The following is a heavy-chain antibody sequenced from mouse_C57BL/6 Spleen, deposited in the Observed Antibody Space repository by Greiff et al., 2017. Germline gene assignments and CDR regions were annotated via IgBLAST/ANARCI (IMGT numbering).Heavy chain of an antibody. Sequence: EVKVVESGGGLVKPGGSLKLSCAASGFTFSDYGMHWVRQAPEKGLEWVAYISSGSSTIYYADTVKGRFTISRDNAKNTLFLQMTSLRSEDTAMYYCARPNWDGGFAYWGQGTLVTVSA. V-gene: IGHV5-17*01. CDR2: ISSGSSTI. CDR3: ARPNWDGGFAY. D-gene: IGHD4-1*01. CDR1: GFTFSDYG. J-gene: IGHJ3*01.